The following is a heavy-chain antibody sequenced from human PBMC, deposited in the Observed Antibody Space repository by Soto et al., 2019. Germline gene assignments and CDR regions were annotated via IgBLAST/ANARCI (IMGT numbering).Heavy chain of an antibody. D-gene: IGHD2-2*02. Sequence: GGSLRLSCVTSGFTFSEFVMQWVRQAPGKGLEWVAVIWYDGSDKYYADSVKGRFTISRDNSKNTVYLQMNSLRAEDTAVYYCVRGFSCTTTTCYNLAWFAPWGQVTLVTFSS. CDR3: VRGFSCTTTTCYNLAWFAP. V-gene: IGHV3-33*01. CDR1: GFTFSEFV. J-gene: IGHJ5*02. CDR2: IWYDGSDK.